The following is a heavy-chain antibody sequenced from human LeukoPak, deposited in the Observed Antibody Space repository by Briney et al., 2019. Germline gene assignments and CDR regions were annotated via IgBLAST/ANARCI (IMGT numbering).Heavy chain of an antibody. CDR2: ISGSGGST. V-gene: IGHV3-23*01. J-gene: IGHJ4*02. CDR1: GFTFNSYA. D-gene: IGHD2-2*02. CDR3: ARPSVPAAISSFNY. Sequence: GGSLRLSCAASGFTFNSYAMSWVRQAPGKGLEWVSAISGSGGSTYYTDSVKGRFTISRDNSKNTLYLQMNSLRAEDTAVYYCARPSVPAAISSFNYWGQGTLVTVAS.